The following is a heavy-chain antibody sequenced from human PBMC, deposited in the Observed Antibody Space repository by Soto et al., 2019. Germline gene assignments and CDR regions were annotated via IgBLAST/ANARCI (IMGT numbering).Heavy chain of an antibody. Sequence: QVQLVESGGGVVQPGRSLRLSCAASGFTFSSYAMHWVRQAPGKGLEWVAVISYDGSNKYYADSVKGRFTISRDNSKNTLYLQMNSLRAEDTAVYYCARRVVVAGNGIDYWGQGTLVTVSS. J-gene: IGHJ4*02. CDR1: GFTFSSYA. CDR3: ARRVVVAGNGIDY. V-gene: IGHV3-30-3*01. CDR2: ISYDGSNK. D-gene: IGHD2-15*01.